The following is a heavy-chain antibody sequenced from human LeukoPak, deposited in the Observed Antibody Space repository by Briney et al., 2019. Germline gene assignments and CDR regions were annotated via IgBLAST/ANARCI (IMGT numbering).Heavy chain of an antibody. D-gene: IGHD3-10*01. CDR1: GFTFSSYA. CDR3: AKAGFGEFSFDY. CDR2: TSGSGGNT. J-gene: IGHJ4*02. V-gene: IGHV3-23*01. Sequence: QPGGSLRLSCAASGFTFSSYAMSWVRQTPGKGLEWVSATSGSGGNTYSADSVKGRFTISRDNSKNTLYLQMNSLRAEDTAVYYCAKAGFGEFSFDYWGQGTLVTVSS.